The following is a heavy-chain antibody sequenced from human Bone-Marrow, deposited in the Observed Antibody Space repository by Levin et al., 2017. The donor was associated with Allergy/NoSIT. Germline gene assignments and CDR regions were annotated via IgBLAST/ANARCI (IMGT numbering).Heavy chain of an antibody. CDR1: GFTFSSYG. J-gene: IGHJ4*02. Sequence: LSLPCAASGFTFSSYGMHWVRQAPGKGLEWVAVISYDGSNKYYADSVKGRFTISRDNSKNTLYLQMNSLRAEDTAVYYCAKEMEWELRVEYFDYWGQGTLVTVSS. V-gene: IGHV3-30*18. D-gene: IGHD1-26*01. CDR3: AKEMEWELRVEYFDY. CDR2: ISYDGSNK.